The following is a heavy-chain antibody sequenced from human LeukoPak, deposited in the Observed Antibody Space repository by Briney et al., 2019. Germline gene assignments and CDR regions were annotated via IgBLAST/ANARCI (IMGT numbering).Heavy chain of an antibody. J-gene: IGHJ4*02. Sequence: GSSVKVSCKASGGTFSSYAISWVRQAPGQGLEWMGGIIPIFGTANYAQKSQGRVTITADESTSTAYMELSSLRSEDTAVYYCASGSRWVPALPDYWGQGTLVTVSS. CDR2: IIPIFGTA. CDR3: ASGSRWVPALPDY. V-gene: IGHV1-69*01. D-gene: IGHD2-2*01. CDR1: GGTFSSYA.